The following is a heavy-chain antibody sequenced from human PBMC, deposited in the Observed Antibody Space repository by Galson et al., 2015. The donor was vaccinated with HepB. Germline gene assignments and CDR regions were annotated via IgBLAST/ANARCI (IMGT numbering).Heavy chain of an antibody. J-gene: IGHJ2*01. CDR2: IKQDGSEK. CDR1: GFTFNNYW. D-gene: IGHD2-21*02. V-gene: IGHV3-7*03. Sequence: SLRLSCAASGFTFNNYWMTWVRQAPGKGLEWVANIKQDGSEKNYVDSVKARFIISRDNAENSLYLQMNSLRAEDTAVYYCATEVVVTGRSFWYFDLWGRGTLVTVSP. CDR3: ATEVVVTGRSFWYFDL.